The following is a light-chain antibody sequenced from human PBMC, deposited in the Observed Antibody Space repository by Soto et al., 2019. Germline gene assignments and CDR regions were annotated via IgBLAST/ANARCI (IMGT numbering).Light chain of an antibody. J-gene: IGKJ2*01. CDR2: AAS. Sequence: DIQMTQSPSSLSASVGDRVTITCRASQTISSYLNWYQQKQGKASKLLIDAASSWQSGVPSRFSGNGSGTDITLTISSLQPEDFATYYCQQSQIIPDTFGRGTKLEIK. CDR3: QQSQIIPDT. V-gene: IGKV1-39*01. CDR1: QTISSY.